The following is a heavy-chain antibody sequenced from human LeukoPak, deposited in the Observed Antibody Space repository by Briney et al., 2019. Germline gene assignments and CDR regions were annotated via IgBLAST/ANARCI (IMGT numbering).Heavy chain of an antibody. V-gene: IGHV4-34*01. CDR1: GGSFSGYY. J-gene: IGHJ4*02. CDR3: ARVKTKVVATTFDY. CDR2: INHSGST. D-gene: IGHD5-12*01. Sequence: PSETLSLTCAVYGGSFSGYYWSWIRQPPGKGLEWIGEINHSGSTNYNPSLKSRVTISVDTSKNQFSLKLSSMTAADTAVYYCARVKTKVVATTFDYWGQGTLVTVSS.